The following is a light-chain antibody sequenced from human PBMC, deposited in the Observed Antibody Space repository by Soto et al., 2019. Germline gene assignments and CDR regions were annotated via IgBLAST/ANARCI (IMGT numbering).Light chain of an antibody. V-gene: IGKV3D-15*01. CDR1: QSVSSN. CDR2: GAS. J-gene: IGKJ4*01. Sequence: EIVMTQSPATLSVSPGERATLSCRASQSVSSNLAWYQQKPGQAPRLLIYGASTRATGIPARFSGSGSGTEFTLTISSLQSEDFAVYYCQQYNNWPFFTFGGGTKVDIK. CDR3: QQYNNWPFFT.